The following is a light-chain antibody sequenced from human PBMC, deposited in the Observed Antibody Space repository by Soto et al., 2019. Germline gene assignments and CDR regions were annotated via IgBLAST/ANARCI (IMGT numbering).Light chain of an antibody. CDR3: QQYGSSPQT. J-gene: IGKJ1*01. CDR1: QTVTFSY. V-gene: IGKV3-20*01. CDR2: GAS. Sequence: EIVVTQSPGTLSLSPGERVALSCRASQTVTFSYLAWYQQKPGQAPRLLIFGASTRATGIPDRFRGSGSGTAFTLTITRLETEDFGVYYCQQYGSSPQTFGQGTKVEIK.